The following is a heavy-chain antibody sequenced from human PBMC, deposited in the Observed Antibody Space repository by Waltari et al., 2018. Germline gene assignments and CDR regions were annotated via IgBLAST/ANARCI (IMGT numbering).Heavy chain of an antibody. CDR2: INHNGNR. Sequence: QVQLQQWGAGQLQPSETLSLTCAVYGGSFSGYYWGWIRQPPGKGLEWIGEINHNGNRNYKPSLRSRITMLVETSRGQFALKVNSVTAADTAVYYCVRLEDCSGPGGNCYSGDSFALDVWGQGTTVTVSS. V-gene: IGHV4-34*02. CDR1: GGSFSGYY. D-gene: IGHD2-15*01. CDR3: VRLEDCSGPGGNCYSGDSFALDV. J-gene: IGHJ6*02.